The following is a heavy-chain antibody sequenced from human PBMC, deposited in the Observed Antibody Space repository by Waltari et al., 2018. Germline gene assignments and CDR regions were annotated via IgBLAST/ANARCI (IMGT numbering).Heavy chain of an antibody. Sequence: QVQLQQWGAGLLKPSETLSLTCAVYGGSFSGYYWSWIRQPPGKGLEWIGEINHSGSTNSNPSLKSRVTISVDTSKNQFSLKLSSVTAADTAVYYCARGRRDYVWGSYRFRYFDYWGQGTLVTVSS. CDR2: INHSGST. J-gene: IGHJ4*02. CDR3: ARGRRDYVWGSYRFRYFDY. V-gene: IGHV4-34*01. CDR1: GGSFSGYY. D-gene: IGHD3-16*02.